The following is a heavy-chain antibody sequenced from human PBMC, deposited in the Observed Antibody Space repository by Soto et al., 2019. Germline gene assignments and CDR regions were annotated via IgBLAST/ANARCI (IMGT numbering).Heavy chain of an antibody. Sequence: GGSLRLSCAASGFTFSSYGMHWVRQAPGKGLEWVAVIWYDGSNKYYADSVKGRFTISRDNSKNTLYLQMNSLRAEDTAVYYCAGFRYCSSTSCYMAFDIWGQGTMVTVSS. CDR2: IWYDGSNK. V-gene: IGHV3-33*01. CDR3: AGFRYCSSTSCYMAFDI. D-gene: IGHD2-2*02. J-gene: IGHJ3*02. CDR1: GFTFSSYG.